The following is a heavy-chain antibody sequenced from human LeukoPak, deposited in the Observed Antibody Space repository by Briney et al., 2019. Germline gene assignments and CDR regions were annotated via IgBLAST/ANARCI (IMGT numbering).Heavy chain of an antibody. CDR3: VRDGQGRLNVAFDM. V-gene: IGHV3-30*04. CDR1: TFTFSRYS. Sequence: GGSLTFSCATSTFTFSRYSMHWVRRPPGKGLEWVAFTRQVGWSAEYTDSVKGRFTVSRDTSKNAMYLQMHSLRVEDTAVYYCVRDGQGRLNVAFDMWGQETMVTVSS. J-gene: IGHJ3*02. CDR2: TRQVGWSA.